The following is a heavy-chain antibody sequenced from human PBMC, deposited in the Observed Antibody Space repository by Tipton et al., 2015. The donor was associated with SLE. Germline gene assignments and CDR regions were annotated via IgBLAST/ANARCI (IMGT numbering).Heavy chain of an antibody. J-gene: IGHJ4*02. CDR3: AKDAGYSSNYYFDY. V-gene: IGHV3-7*04. CDR2: IKQDGSEK. Sequence: SLRLSCAASGFTFSRHWMSWVRQAPGKGLEWVANIKQDGSEKFFVDSVKGRFTISRDNAKNSLYLQMDSLRAEDTAVYYCAKDAGYSSNYYFDYWGQGTLVTVSS. CDR1: GFTFSRHW. D-gene: IGHD6-13*01.